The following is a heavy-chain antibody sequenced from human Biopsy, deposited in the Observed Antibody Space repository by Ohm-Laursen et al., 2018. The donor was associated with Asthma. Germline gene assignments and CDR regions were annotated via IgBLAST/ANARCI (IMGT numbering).Heavy chain of an antibody. D-gene: IGHD6-19*01. V-gene: IGHV1-69*01. J-gene: IGHJ6*02. CDR2: ITTAFGTT. CDR1: GYSLTDLS. CDR3: ARCQVGYSSGWSLLLKKIYYSGMDV. Sequence: SSVKVSCKISGYSLTDLSMHWVRQAPGQGLEWLGGITTAFGTTNYAQKFQGRVTINAEESTSTAYMEVTSLRSEDTAIYYWARCQVGYSSGWSLLLKKIYYSGMDVWGQGTAVTVSS.